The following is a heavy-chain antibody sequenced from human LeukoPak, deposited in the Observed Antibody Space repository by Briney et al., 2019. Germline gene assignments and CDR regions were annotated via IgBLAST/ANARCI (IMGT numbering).Heavy chain of an antibody. J-gene: IGHJ4*02. CDR1: GGTFSSYG. V-gene: IGHV1-18*01. Sequence: ASVKVSCKASGGTFSSYGISWVRQAPGQGLEWMGWISAHNGTTNYAQKLQGRVTMTTDTSTSTAYLELRSLRSDDTAGYFCARDGSYYDSNAYYSAFDYWGQGTLVTVSS. CDR2: ISAHNGTT. D-gene: IGHD3-22*01. CDR3: ARDGSYYDSNAYYSAFDY.